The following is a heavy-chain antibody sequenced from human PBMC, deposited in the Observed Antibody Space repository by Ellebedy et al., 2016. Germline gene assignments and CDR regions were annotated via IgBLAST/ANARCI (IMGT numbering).Heavy chain of an antibody. V-gene: IGHV3-53*01. CDR1: GFTVSTNY. Sequence: GESLKISCAASGFTVSTNYMKWVRQAPGKGLEWVSAIFSDGNTYYADSVKGRFTISRDNAQNTLFLQMNSLRVEDTAVYYCARGWSTPDSWGQGTLVTVSS. CDR2: IFSDGNT. D-gene: IGHD2-15*01. J-gene: IGHJ4*02. CDR3: ARGWSTPDS.